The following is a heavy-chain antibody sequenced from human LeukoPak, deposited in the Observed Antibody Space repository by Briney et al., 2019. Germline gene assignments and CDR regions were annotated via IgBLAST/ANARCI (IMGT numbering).Heavy chain of an antibody. D-gene: IGHD2-2*02. CDR2: INPNSGGT. V-gene: IGHV1-2*02. CDR3: ARVTGYCSSTSCYTFDY. Sequence: ASVKVSCKASGYTFTGYYMHWVRQAPGQGLEWMGWINPNSGGTNYAQKFQGSVTMTRDTSISTAYMELSRLRSDDTAVYYCARVTGYCSSTSCYTFDYWGQGTLVTVSS. CDR1: GYTFTGYY. J-gene: IGHJ4*02.